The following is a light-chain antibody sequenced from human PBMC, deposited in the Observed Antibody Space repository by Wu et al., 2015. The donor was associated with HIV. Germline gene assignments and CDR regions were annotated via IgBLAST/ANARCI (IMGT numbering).Light chain of an antibody. CDR2: XTS. V-gene: IGKV3-11*01. CDR3: QQRYNWPLT. CDR1: QTINNF. Sequence: EIVLTQSPATLSLSPGERVTLSCRASQTINNFLAWYQQKPGQAPRLLIYXTSNRATDIPARFRGGGSGTDFTLTISSLEPEDFAVYYCQQRYNWPLTFGGGTKVEIK. J-gene: IGKJ4*01.